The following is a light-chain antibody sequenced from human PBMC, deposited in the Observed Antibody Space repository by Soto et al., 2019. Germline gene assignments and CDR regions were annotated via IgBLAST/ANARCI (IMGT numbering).Light chain of an antibody. V-gene: IGLV1-40*01. Sequence: QSALTQPPSVSGAPGQRVTIPCTGSRSNFGAGYDVHWYQQFPGSAPKLVMYGNNNRPSGVPDRFSGSKSGTSASLAISGLQAEDEADYYCQSFDSSLNGYVFGSGTKLTVL. CDR1: RSNFGAGYD. CDR2: GNN. J-gene: IGLJ1*01. CDR3: QSFDSSLNGYV.